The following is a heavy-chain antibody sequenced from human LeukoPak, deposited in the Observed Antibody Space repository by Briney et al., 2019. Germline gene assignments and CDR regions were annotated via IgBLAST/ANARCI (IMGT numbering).Heavy chain of an antibody. Sequence: LRLSCAGSGFTFNSFGMIWVRQHPGKGLEWIGYICYSGSTYYNPSLKSRVTISVDTSKNQFSLKLSSVTAADTAVYYCARAHGYNATFDYWGQGTLVTVSS. D-gene: IGHD5-24*01. CDR2: ICYSGST. J-gene: IGHJ4*02. CDR1: GFTFNSFG. CDR3: ARAHGYNATFDY. V-gene: IGHV4-31*02.